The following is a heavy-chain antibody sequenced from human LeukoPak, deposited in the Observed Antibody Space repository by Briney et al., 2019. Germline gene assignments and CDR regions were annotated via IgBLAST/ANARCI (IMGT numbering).Heavy chain of an antibody. V-gene: IGHV4-59*01. D-gene: IGHD3-22*01. CDR1: GGSISSDY. J-gene: IGHJ3*02. Sequence: PSETLSLTCNVSGGSISSDYWTWIRQPPGKGLEWIGNIYDSGSTNYNPSLKSRVTISVDTSKNQFSLKLNSVTAADTAVYYCARRRDYYDSRGYYAFDIWGHGTMVTVSS. CDR3: ARRRDYYDSRGYYAFDI. CDR2: IYDSGST.